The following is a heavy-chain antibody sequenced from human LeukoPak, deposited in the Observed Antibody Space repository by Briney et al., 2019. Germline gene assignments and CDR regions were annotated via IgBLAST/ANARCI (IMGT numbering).Heavy chain of an antibody. V-gene: IGHV1-2*02. D-gene: IGHD6-19*01. CDR3: ARDSSGWFDY. CDR1: GYTFTGYY. CDR2: INPNSGGT. Sequence: ASVKVSCKASGYTFTGYYMHWVRQAPGQGLEWMGWINPNSGGTNYAQKFQGRVTMTTDTSTSTAYMELRSLRSDDTAVYYCARDSSGWFDYWGQGTLVTVSS. J-gene: IGHJ4*02.